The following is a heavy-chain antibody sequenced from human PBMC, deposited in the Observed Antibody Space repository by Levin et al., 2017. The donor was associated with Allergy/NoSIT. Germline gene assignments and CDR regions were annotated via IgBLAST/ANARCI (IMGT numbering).Heavy chain of an antibody. J-gene: IGHJ4*02. CDR1: GFTFSSYA. V-gene: IGHV3-30-3*01. CDR3: ARDRAHIVATIYLDY. D-gene: IGHD5-12*01. Sequence: GGSLRLSCAASGFTFSSYAMHWVRQAPGKGLEWVAVISYDGSNKYYADSVKGRFTISRDNSKNTLYLQMNSLRAEDTAVYYCARDRAHIVATIYLDYWGQGTLVTVSS. CDR2: ISYDGSNK.